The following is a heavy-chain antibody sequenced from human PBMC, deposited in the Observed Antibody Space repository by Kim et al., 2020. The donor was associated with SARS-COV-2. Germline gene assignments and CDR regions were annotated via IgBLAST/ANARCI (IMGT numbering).Heavy chain of an antibody. V-gene: IGHV4-59*08. CDR3: AGHVGSRYRYFDL. CDR1: GGSISSYY. J-gene: IGHJ2*01. CDR2: IHSSGIT. D-gene: IGHD2-2*01. Sequence: SETLSLTCTVSGGSISSYYWSWIRQSPGKGLEWIGHIHSSGITKYTYSLMSRGTILLETPKNRFSLKLSSVTAADTAMYYCAGHVGSRYRYFDLWGRGTLVTVST.